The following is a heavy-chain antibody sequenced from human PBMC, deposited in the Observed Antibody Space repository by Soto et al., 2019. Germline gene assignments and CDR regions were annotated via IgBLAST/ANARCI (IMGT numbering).Heavy chain of an antibody. CDR2: ISSSSSYI. Sequence: PGGSLRLSCAASGFTFSSYSMNWVRQAPGKGLEWVSYISSSSSYIYYADSVKGRFTISRDNAKNSLYLQMNSLRAEDTAVYYCARQLRENSGWTYYYYGMDVWGQGTTVTVSS. J-gene: IGHJ6*02. CDR3: ARQLRENSGWTYYYYGMDV. D-gene: IGHD6-19*01. CDR1: GFTFSSYS. V-gene: IGHV3-21*05.